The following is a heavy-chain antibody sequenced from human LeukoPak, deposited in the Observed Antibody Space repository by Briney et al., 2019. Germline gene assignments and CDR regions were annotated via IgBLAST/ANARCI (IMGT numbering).Heavy chain of an antibody. CDR1: GGSISSSFYY. V-gene: IGHV4-39*01. Sequence: SDTLSLTCTVSGGSISSSFYYWGWIRQPPGTGLERIGSIYSSESTYYNPSLKSRVTISVDTSKNQFSLKVSSVTAADTAVYYCARSFSGSYNRRGIFHFWGQGTLVTVSS. D-gene: IGHD1-26*01. J-gene: IGHJ4*02. CDR3: ARSFSGSYNRRGIFHF. CDR2: IYSSEST.